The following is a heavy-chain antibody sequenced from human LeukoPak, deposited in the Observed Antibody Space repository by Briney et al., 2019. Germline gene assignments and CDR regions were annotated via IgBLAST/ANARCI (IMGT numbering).Heavy chain of an antibody. CDR2: IKQDGSEA. D-gene: IGHD1-26*01. CDR1: GYTFSSYL. J-gene: IGHJ4*02. V-gene: IGHV3-7*01. Sequence: GGSLRPSCAASGYTFSSYLMSWVRQAPGKGLEWVAIIKQDGSEAYYVDSVKGRFTVSRDNAKNSLYLQMNSLRAEDTAVYYCARDTSSIVGPRFDYWGQGTLVTVSS. CDR3: ARDTSSIVGPRFDY.